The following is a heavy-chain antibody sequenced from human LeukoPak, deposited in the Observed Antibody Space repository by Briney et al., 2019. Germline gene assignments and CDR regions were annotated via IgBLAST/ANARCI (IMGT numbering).Heavy chain of an antibody. V-gene: IGHV4-59*08. J-gene: IGHJ4*02. Sequence: SETLSLTCTVSGGSISSYYWSWIRQPPGKGLEWIGYIYYSGSTNYNPSLKSRVTMSVDTSKNQFSLKLSSVTAADTAVYYCARQEGGIVGPYWGQGTLVTVSS. CDR3: ARQEGGIVGPY. CDR1: GGSISSYY. D-gene: IGHD1-26*01. CDR2: IYYSGST.